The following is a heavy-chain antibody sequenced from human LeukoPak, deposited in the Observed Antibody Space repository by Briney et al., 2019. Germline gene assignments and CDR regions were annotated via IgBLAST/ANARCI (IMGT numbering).Heavy chain of an antibody. D-gene: IGHD6-19*01. CDR1: GFTFSSYG. CDR3: AKDRASSGWYGSYYYYGMDA. Sequence: PGRSLRLSCAASGFTFSSYGMHWVRQAPGKGLEWVAVISYDGSNKYYADSVKGRFTISRDNSKNTLYLQMNSLRAEDTAVYYCAKDRASSGWYGSYYYYGMDAWGKGTTVTVSS. CDR2: ISYDGSNK. V-gene: IGHV3-30*18. J-gene: IGHJ6*04.